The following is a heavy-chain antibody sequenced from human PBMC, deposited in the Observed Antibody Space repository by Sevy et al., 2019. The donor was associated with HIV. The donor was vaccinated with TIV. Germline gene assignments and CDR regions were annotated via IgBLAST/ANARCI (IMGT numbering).Heavy chain of an antibody. CDR1: GFTFSRYW. Sequence: GGSLRLSCAASGFTFSRYWMSWVRQAPGKGLEWVANIKQDGSEKYYVDSVKGRFTISRDNAKKSLFLQMNSLRAEDTAVYYCARDKTILEGRYGMDVWGQGTTVTVSS. D-gene: IGHD3-3*01. V-gene: IGHV3-7*01. CDR2: IKQDGSEK. J-gene: IGHJ6*02. CDR3: ARDKTILEGRYGMDV.